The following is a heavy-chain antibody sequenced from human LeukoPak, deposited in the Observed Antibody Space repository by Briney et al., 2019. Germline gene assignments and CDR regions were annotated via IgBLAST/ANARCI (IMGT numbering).Heavy chain of an antibody. D-gene: IGHD1-26*01. CDR3: ARDLPTGTYRAYFDN. V-gene: IGHV3-48*03. CDR2: ISSTGGDI. Sequence: PGGSLRLSCAGSGFIFSNYEMNWVRQAPGKGLEWVSYISSTGGDIYCADSVKGRFTISRDNAEKSVYLQMNSLRAEDTAVYYCARDLPTGTYRAYFDNWGQGTLVTVSS. CDR1: GFIFSNYE. J-gene: IGHJ4*02.